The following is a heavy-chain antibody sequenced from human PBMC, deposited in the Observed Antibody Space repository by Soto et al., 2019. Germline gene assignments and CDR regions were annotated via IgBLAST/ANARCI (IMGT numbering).Heavy chain of an antibody. CDR2: ISGSGVKT. CDR1: GFSFSSYA. J-gene: IGHJ4*02. D-gene: IGHD3-3*01. Sequence: PGGSLRLSCAASGFSFSSYAMSWVRQAPGKGLEWVSTISGSGVKTHYADSVKGRFTFSRDNSNNTLFLQMNSLRLDDTAVYYCVKDQGDFWSGYSDFWGPGILVTVSS. V-gene: IGHV3-23*01. CDR3: VKDQGDFWSGYSDF.